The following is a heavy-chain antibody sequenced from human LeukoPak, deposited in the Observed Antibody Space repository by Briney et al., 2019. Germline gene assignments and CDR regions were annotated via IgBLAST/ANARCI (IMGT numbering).Heavy chain of an antibody. Sequence: SQTLSLTCTVSGGSISSGSYYWRWIRQPAGKGLEWIGRIYTSGSTNYNPSLKSRVTISVDTSKNQFSLKLSSVTAADTAVYYCASYGEYYYDSSGYYRLLDYWGQGTLVTVSS. CDR2: IYTSGST. D-gene: IGHD3-22*01. CDR1: GGSISSGSYY. CDR3: ASYGEYYYDSSGYYRLLDY. V-gene: IGHV4-61*02. J-gene: IGHJ4*02.